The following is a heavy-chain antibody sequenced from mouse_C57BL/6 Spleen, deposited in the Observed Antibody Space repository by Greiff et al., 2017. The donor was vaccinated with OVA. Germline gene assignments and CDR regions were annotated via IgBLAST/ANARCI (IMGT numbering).Heavy chain of an antibody. Sequence: QVQLQQSGAELARPGASVKMSCKASGYTFTSYTMHWVKQRPGQGLEWIGYINPSSGYTKYNQKFKDKATLTADKSSSTAYMQLSSLTSEDSAVYYCARSGSDGYFDVWGTGTTVTVSS. CDR2: INPSSGYT. D-gene: IGHD3-1*01. V-gene: IGHV1-4*01. CDR3: ARSGSDGYFDV. J-gene: IGHJ1*03. CDR1: GYTFTSYT.